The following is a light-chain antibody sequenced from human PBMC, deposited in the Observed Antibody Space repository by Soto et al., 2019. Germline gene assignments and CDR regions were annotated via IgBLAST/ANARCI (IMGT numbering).Light chain of an antibody. Sequence: EIVLTQSPGTLSLSPGERATLSCRASQSVRNNYLAWYQQKPGQAPRLLISVASNRATGIPDRFSGSGSGTDFTLSISRLEPEDFAVYYCQQYGNSKTFGQGTRVEIK. CDR2: VAS. CDR3: QQYGNSKT. CDR1: QSVRNNY. V-gene: IGKV3-20*01. J-gene: IGKJ1*01.